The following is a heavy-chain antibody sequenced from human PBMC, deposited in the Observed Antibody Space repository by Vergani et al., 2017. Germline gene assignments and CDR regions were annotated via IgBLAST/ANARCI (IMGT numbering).Heavy chain of an antibody. D-gene: IGHD3-9*01. J-gene: IGHJ6*02. CDR1: GFTFDDYA. CDR2: ISWNSGSI. Sequence: EVQLVESGGGLVQPGRSLRLSCAASGFTFDDYAMHWVRQAPGKGLEWVSGISWNSGSIGYADSVKGRFTISRDNAKNSLYLQMNSLRAEDTAVFYCARRYFDFLDYYYGMDVWGQGTTVTVSS. V-gene: IGHV3-9*01. CDR3: ARRYFDFLDYYYGMDV.